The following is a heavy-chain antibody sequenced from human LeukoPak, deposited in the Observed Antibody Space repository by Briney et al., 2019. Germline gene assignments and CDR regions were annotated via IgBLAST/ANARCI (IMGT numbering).Heavy chain of an antibody. J-gene: IGHJ4*02. CDR2: ISSSSSYI. Sequence: GGSLRLSCAASGFTFSSYSMNWVRQAPGKGLEWVSSISSSSSYIYYADSVKGRFTISRDNAKNSLYLQMNSLRAEDTAVYYCARSPLVAATEEPPSNFDYWGQGTLVTVSS. CDR1: GFTFSSYS. V-gene: IGHV3-21*01. D-gene: IGHD2-15*01. CDR3: ARSPLVAATEEPPSNFDY.